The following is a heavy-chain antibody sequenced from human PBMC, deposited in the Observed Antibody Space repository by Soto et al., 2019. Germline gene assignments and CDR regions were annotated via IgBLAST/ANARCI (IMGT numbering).Heavy chain of an antibody. Sequence: PSETLSLACAVYGGSFSGYYWSWIRQPPGKGLEWIGEINHSGSTNYNPSLKSRVTISVDTSKNQFSLKLSSVTAADTAVYYCAVSYSGYYGSGDMEYYYYYGMEVWGQGTTVTVSS. J-gene: IGHJ6*02. CDR1: GGSFSGYY. D-gene: IGHD3-10*01. CDR2: INHSGST. V-gene: IGHV4-34*01. CDR3: AVSYSGYYGSGDMEYYYYYGMEV.